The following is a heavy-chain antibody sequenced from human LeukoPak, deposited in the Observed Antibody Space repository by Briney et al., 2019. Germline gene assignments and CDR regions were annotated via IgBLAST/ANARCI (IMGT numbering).Heavy chain of an antibody. CDR1: GITLCSYR. CDR2: LISCSSCI. Sequence: RGSLKVPWAGSGITLCSYRDSRGRPAPGEGLEVVTSLISCSSCIYYAHAIKGRVTISRENARNSLYLQMHSMRAKDTAIYFCARAGGLAKGYYFDSWGQGTLVTVSS. D-gene: IGHD3-22*01. V-gene: IGHV3-21*01. J-gene: IGHJ4*02. CDR3: ARAGGLAKGYYFDS.